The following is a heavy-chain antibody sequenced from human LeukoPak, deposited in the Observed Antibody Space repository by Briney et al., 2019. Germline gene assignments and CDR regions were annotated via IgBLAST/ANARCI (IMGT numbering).Heavy chain of an antibody. D-gene: IGHD3-9*01. V-gene: IGHV3-30-3*01. CDR2: ISYDGSNK. CDR3: ASVPPDTRDILTGEYYFDY. Sequence: PGRSLRLSCAASGFTFSSYAMHWVRQAPGKGLEWVAVISYDGSNKYYADSVKGRFTISRDNSKNTLYLQMNSLRAEDTAVYYCASVPPDTRDILTGEYYFDYWGQGTLVTVSS. CDR1: GFTFSSYA. J-gene: IGHJ4*02.